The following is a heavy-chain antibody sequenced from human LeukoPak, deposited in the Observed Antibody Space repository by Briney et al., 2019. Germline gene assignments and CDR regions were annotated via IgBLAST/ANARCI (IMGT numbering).Heavy chain of an antibody. CDR1: GYTFTGYY. Sequence: GASVKVSCKASGYTFTGYYMHWVRQAPGQGLEWMGWINPNSGGTNYAQKFQGRVTMTRDTSISTAYMELSRLRSDDTAVYYCARDFRGVSPFGSTSWGAHQLKNPTNDYWGQGTLVTVSS. V-gene: IGHV1-2*02. CDR2: INPNSGGT. J-gene: IGHJ4*02. CDR3: ARDFRGVSPFGSTSWGAHQLKNPTNDY. D-gene: IGHD2-2*01.